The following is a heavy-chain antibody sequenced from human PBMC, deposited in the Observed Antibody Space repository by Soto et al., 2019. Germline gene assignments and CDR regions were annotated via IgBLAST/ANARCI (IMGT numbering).Heavy chain of an antibody. Sequence: SETLSLTCTVCGGSISSYYWSWVRQPPGKGVEWSGHIYYSGSTNYNPSRKSRVSRSVDTSKNQLFLKLSSVNAADTAVDYCARVRLWLEASHDAFDIGGQGTIVSDS. V-gene: IGHV4-59*01. CDR1: GGSISSYY. CDR3: ARVRLWLEASHDAFDI. D-gene: IGHD6-19*01. CDR2: IYYSGST. J-gene: IGHJ3*02.